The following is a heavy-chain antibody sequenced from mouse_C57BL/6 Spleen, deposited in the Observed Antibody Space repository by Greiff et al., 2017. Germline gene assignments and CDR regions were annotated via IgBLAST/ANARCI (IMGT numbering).Heavy chain of an antibody. D-gene: IGHD1-1*01. CDR3: TTGDGSSPFDY. CDR2: FDPENGDT. V-gene: IGHV14-4*01. CDR1: GFNIKDDY. Sequence: EVQLQQSGAELVRPGASVKLSCTASGFNIKDDYMHWVKQRPEQGLEWIGWFDPENGDTEYASKFQGKATITADTSSNTAYLQLSSLTSEDTAVYYCTTGDGSSPFDYWGQGTTLTVSS. J-gene: IGHJ2*01.